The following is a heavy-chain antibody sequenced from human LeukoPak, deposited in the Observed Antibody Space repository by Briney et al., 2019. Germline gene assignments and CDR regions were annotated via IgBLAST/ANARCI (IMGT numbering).Heavy chain of an antibody. J-gene: IGHJ4*02. CDR1: GFTFSNYA. Sequence: GGSLRLSCAASGFTFSNYAMSWVRQAPGKGLEWVSYISSSGSTIYYADSVKGRFTISRDNAKNSLYLQMNSLRAEDTAVYYCARAYYDFWSGYYTDYWGQGTLVTVSS. CDR2: ISSSGSTI. CDR3: ARAYYDFWSGYYTDY. V-gene: IGHV3-11*01. D-gene: IGHD3-3*01.